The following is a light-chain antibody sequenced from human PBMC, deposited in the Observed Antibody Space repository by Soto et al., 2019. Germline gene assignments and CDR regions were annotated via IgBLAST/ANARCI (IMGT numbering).Light chain of an antibody. J-gene: IGKJ2*01. CDR3: QQXXXXXYT. CDR1: QSISSSY. CDR2: GAS. V-gene: IGKV3-20*01. Sequence: EIVLTQSPGTLSLSPGERATLSCRASQSISSSYLAWYQQKPGQAPRLLIYGASSRATGIPDRFSGSGSGTDFTLTXXXXXXXXFAVYSCQQXXXXXYTFGQ.